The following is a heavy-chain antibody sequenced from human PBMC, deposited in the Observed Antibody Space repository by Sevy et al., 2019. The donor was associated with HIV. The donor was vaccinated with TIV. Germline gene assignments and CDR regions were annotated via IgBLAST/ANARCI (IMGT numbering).Heavy chain of an antibody. CDR3: ARVARDGYNLGLFDY. J-gene: IGHJ4*02. V-gene: IGHV1-69*13. CDR2: IIPIFGTA. D-gene: IGHD5-12*01. CDR1: GGTFSSYA. Sequence: ASVKVSCKASGGTFSSYAISWVRQAPGQGLEWMGGIIPIFGTANCAQKFQGRVTITADESTSTAYMELSSLRSEDTAVYYCARVARDGYNLGLFDYWSQGTLVTVSS.